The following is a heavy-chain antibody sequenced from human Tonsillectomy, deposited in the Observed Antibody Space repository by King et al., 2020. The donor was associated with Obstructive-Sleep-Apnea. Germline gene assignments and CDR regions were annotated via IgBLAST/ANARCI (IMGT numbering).Heavy chain of an antibody. D-gene: IGHD4-17*01. J-gene: IGHJ4*02. Sequence: VQLQESGPGLVKPSETLSLSCNVSGDSISSGVYFWSWIRQPPGKGLEWIGNIFNSGSTYYNPSLKSRVTISIGTSKNQFSLRLSSVTAADTAVYYCAREVRTTVTTFLDYWGQGTLVTVSS. CDR1: GDSISSGVYF. V-gene: IGHV4-30-4*01. CDR2: IFNSGST. CDR3: AREVRTTVTTFLDY.